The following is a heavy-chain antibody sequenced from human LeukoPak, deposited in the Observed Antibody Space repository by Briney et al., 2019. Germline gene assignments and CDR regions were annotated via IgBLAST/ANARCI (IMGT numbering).Heavy chain of an antibody. CDR1: GGSISSSNW. D-gene: IGHD2-2*01. CDR3: ARHRIVVVPAAISPYYFDY. Sequence: PSGTLSLTCAVSGGSISSSNWWSWVRQPAGKGLEWIGEIYHSGSTNYNPSLKSRVTISVDKSKNQFSLKLSSVTAADTAVYYCARHRIVVVPAAISPYYFDYWGQGTLVTVSS. J-gene: IGHJ4*02. CDR2: IYHSGST. V-gene: IGHV4-4*02.